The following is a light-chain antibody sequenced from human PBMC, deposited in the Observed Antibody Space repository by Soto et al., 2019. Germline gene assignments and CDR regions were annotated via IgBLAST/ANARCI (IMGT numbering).Light chain of an antibody. CDR2: DAS. V-gene: IGKV3-11*01. Sequence: EIVLTQSPGTLSLSPGERATLSCRASQSVSSYLVWFQQKPGQAPRLLVYDASYRATGVPARFSGSGSGTDFTLTISSLEPEDFAVYFCQHRKNWPWTFGRGTKVDIK. CDR3: QHRKNWPWT. J-gene: IGKJ1*01. CDR1: QSVSSY.